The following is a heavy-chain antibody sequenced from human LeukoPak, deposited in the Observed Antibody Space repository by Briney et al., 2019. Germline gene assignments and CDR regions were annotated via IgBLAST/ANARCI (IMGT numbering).Heavy chain of an antibody. CDR1: GGSISSGDYY. D-gene: IGHD3-3*01. V-gene: IGHV4-30-4*08. J-gene: IGHJ4*02. CDR2: IYYSGST. CDR3: ARGGFGVVRIFDY. Sequence: SETLSLTCTVSGGSISSGDYYWSWIRQPPGKGLEWIGYIYYSGSTYYNPSLKSRVTISVDTSKNQFSLKLSSVTAADTAVYYCARGGFGVVRIFDYWGQGTLVTVSS.